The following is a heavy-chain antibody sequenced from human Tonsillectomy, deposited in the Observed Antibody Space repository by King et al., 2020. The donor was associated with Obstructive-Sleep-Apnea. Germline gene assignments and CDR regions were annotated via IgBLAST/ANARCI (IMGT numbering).Heavy chain of an antibody. D-gene: IGHD4-17*01. CDR3: ATVAVSTATYYFDY. V-gene: IGHV1-2*02. CDR1: VYTFTGYY. CDR2: ITPNNSGT. J-gene: IGHJ4*02. Sequence: QLVQSGADVKKPGASVKVSCRASVYTFTGYYVHWGRQAPVQGLEWTGWITPNNSGTKYAQNFQGRVTMTRDTSILKAYMDLSSLRSDDTAVYYCATVAVSTATYYFDYWGQGTLVTVSS.